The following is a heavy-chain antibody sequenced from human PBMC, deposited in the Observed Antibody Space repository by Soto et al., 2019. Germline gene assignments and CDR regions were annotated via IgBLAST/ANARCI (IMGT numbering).Heavy chain of an antibody. V-gene: IGHV3-30*04. CDR2: ISRDGSHK. CDR1: GFTFRNYA. Sequence: GGSLRLSCAASGFTFRNYAIHWVRQAPGKGLEWVAVISRDGSHKYYLDSVKGRFTISRDNSKDTVNLLMNSLRDDDSAMYYCARSRNSAVADSFDFWGQGTLVTVSS. CDR3: ARSRNSAVADSFDF. D-gene: IGHD1-26*01. J-gene: IGHJ4*02.